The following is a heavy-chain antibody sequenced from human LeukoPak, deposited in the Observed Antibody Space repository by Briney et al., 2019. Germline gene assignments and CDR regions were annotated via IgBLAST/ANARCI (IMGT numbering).Heavy chain of an antibody. CDR3: ARARVLVVVIDYFDY. D-gene: IGHD3-22*01. V-gene: IGHV3-11*01. CDR1: GFTFSDHY. Sequence: GGSLRLSCAASGFTFSDHYMSWIRQAPGKGLEWVSYISSSGSTIYYADSVKGRFTISRDNAKNSLYLQMNSLRAEDTAVYYCARARVLVVVIDYFDYWGQGTLVTVSS. J-gene: IGHJ4*02. CDR2: ISSSGSTI.